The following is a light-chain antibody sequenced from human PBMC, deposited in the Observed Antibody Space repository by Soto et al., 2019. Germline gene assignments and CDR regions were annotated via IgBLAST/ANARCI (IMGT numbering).Light chain of an antibody. V-gene: IGKV3-15*01. CDR2: GAS. CDR3: QQYHNWPPGLT. Sequence: EVVMTQSPATLSVSLGERVTLSCTASQSVSGNLAWYQQKPGQAPRLLIHGASTRATDIPARFSGSGSGTEFTLTITSLQSEDFAVYYCQQYHNWPPGLTFGGGTKVDIK. J-gene: IGKJ4*01. CDR1: QSVSGN.